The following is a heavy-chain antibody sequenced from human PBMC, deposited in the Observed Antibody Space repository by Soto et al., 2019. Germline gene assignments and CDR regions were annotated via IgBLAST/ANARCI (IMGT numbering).Heavy chain of an antibody. CDR3: ARDCFEVGPTMQYYHYGRDV. V-gene: IGHV1-18*01. CDR1: GYTFTSYG. CDR2: ISAYNGNT. D-gene: IGHD1-26*01. Sequence: ASVKVSCKAAGYTFTSYGISWLRQAPGQGLEWMRWISAYNGNTNYAQKLQGRVTMTTDTSTSTAYMELRSLRSADTAVYYCARDCFEVGPTMQYYHYGRDVRG. J-gene: IGHJ6*01.